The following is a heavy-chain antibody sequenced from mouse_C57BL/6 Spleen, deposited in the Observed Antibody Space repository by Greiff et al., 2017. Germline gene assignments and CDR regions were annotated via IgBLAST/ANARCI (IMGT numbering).Heavy chain of an antibody. J-gene: IGHJ3*01. CDR3: ARFITTVVEKAWFAY. Sequence: VKLQQPGAELVKPGASVKLSCKASGYTFTSYWMHWVKQRPGRGLEWIGRIDPNSGGTKYNEKFKSKATLTVDKPSSTAYMQLSSLTSEDSAVYYCARFITTVVEKAWFAYWGQGTLVTVSA. V-gene: IGHV1-72*01. D-gene: IGHD1-1*01. CDR1: GYTFTSYW. CDR2: IDPNSGGT.